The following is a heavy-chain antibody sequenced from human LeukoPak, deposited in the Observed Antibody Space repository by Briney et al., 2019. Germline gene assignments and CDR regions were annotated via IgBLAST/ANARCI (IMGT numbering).Heavy chain of an antibody. J-gene: IGHJ5*02. CDR3: ARRGIVVIKTTRWFDP. CDR2: INHSGST. D-gene: IGHD3-22*01. CDR1: GGSFSGYY. Sequence: PSETLSLTCVVYGGSFSGYYWSWIRQPPGKGLERIGEINHSGSTNYNPSLKSRVTISVDTSKNQFSLKLSSVTAADTAVYYCARRGIVVIKTTRWFDPWGQGTLVTVSS. V-gene: IGHV4-34*01.